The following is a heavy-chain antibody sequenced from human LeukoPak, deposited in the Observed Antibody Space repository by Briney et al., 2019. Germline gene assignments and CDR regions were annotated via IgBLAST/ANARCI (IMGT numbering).Heavy chain of an antibody. CDR2: INHSGST. Sequence: PSETLSLTCAVYGGSISGHYWSWIRQPPGKGLEWIGEINHSGSTIYNPSLKSRVTISVDTSKKQFSLKLSSVTAADTAVYYCARASGDRQDYDAFDIWGQGTMVTVSS. CDR1: GGSISGHY. CDR3: ARASGDRQDYDAFDI. J-gene: IGHJ3*02. V-gene: IGHV4-34*01. D-gene: IGHD2-21*01.